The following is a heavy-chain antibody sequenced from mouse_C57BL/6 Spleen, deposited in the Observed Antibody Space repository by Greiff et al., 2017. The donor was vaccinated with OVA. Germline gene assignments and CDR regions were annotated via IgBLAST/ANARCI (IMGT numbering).Heavy chain of an antibody. CDR2: IYPGDGDT. CDR3: ATQATRGYFDY. D-gene: IGHD3-2*02. CDR1: GYAFSSSW. V-gene: IGHV1-82*01. Sequence: VKLQESGPELVKPGASVKISCKASGYAFSSSWMNWVKQRPGKGLEWIGRIYPGDGDTNYNGKFKGKATLTADKSSSTAYMQLSSLTSEDSAVYFCATQATRGYFDYWGQGTTLTVSS. J-gene: IGHJ2*01.